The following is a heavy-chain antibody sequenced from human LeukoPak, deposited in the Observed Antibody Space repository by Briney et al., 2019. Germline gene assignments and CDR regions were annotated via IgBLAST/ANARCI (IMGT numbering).Heavy chain of an antibody. Sequence: GASVKVSCKASGGTFSSYAISWVRQAPGQGLEWMGRIIPIFGTANYAQKFQGRVTITTDESTSTAYMELSSLRSEDTAVYYCARGSAVAGTFVYWGQGTLVTVSS. J-gene: IGHJ4*02. CDR2: IIPIFGTA. D-gene: IGHD6-19*01. CDR3: ARGSAVAGTFVY. CDR1: GGTFSSYA. V-gene: IGHV1-69*05.